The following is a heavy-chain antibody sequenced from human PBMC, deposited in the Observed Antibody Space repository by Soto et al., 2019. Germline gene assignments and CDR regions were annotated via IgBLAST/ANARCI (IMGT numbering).Heavy chain of an antibody. V-gene: IGHV4-39*01. D-gene: IGHD6-13*01. CDR1: GGSISSSSYY. CDR3: ARHTTTVGSSWALFDY. CDR2: IYYSGST. Sequence: QLQLQESGPGLVKPSETLSLTCTVSGGSISSSSYYWGWIRQPPGKGLEWIGSIYYSGSTYYNPSLKSRVTISVDTSKNQFSLKLSSVTAADTAVYYCARHTTTVGSSWALFDYWGQGTLVTVSS. J-gene: IGHJ4*02.